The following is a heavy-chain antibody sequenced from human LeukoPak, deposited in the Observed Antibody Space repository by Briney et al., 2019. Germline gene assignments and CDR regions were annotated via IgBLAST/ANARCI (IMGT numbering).Heavy chain of an antibody. CDR3: ARNRGITYYDFWSGHDAFDI. V-gene: IGHV1-2*02. CDR1: GYTFTGYY. D-gene: IGHD3-3*01. Sequence: ASVKVSCKASGYTFTGYYMHWVRQAPGQGREWMGWINPNSGGTNYAQKFQGRVTMTRDTSISTAYMELSRLRSDDTAVYYCARNRGITYYDFWSGHDAFDIWGQGTMVTVSS. CDR2: INPNSGGT. J-gene: IGHJ3*02.